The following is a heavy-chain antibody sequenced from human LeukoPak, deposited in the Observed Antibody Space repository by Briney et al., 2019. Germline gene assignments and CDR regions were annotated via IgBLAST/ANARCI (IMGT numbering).Heavy chain of an antibody. CDR3: TTELRWELLDTLDY. V-gene: IGHV3-15*01. Sequence: GGSLRPSSAASGFTFSNAWMSWVRQAPGKGLEWVGRIKSKTDGGTTDYAAPVKGRFTISRDDSKNTLYLQMNSLKTEDTAVYYCTTELRWELLDTLDYWGQGTLVTVSS. J-gene: IGHJ4*02. CDR1: GFTFSNAW. CDR2: IKSKTDGGTT. D-gene: IGHD1-26*01.